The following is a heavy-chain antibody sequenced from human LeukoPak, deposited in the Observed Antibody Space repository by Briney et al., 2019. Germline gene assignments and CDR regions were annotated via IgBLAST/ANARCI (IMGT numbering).Heavy chain of an antibody. J-gene: IGHJ3*02. CDR2: IYYSGST. D-gene: IGHD6-19*01. V-gene: IGHV4-59*01. Sequence: SETLSLTCAVYGGSFSGYYWSWIRQPPGKGLEWIGYIYYSGSTNYNPSLKSRVTISVDTSKNQFSLKLSSVTAADTAVYYCARAVAGNDAFDIWGQGTMVTVSS. CDR1: GGSFSGYY. CDR3: ARAVAGNDAFDI.